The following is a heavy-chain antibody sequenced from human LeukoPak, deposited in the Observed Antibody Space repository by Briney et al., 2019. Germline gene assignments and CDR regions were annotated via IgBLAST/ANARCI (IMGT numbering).Heavy chain of an antibody. CDR3: ATPSYCSSTSCPHDRWFDP. J-gene: IGHJ5*02. CDR1: GYTLTELS. D-gene: IGHD2-2*01. Sequence: ASVTVSCKVSGYTLTELSMHWVRQAPGKGLEWMGGFDPEDGETIYAQTFQGRVTMTEDTSTDTAYMELSSLRSEDTAVYYCATPSYCSSTSCPHDRWFDPWGQGTLVTVSS. V-gene: IGHV1-24*01. CDR2: FDPEDGET.